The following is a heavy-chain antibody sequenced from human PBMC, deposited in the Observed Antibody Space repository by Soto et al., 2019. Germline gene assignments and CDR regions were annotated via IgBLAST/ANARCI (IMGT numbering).Heavy chain of an antibody. J-gene: IGHJ3*01. Sequence: QLVQSGAEVKKPGASMKVSCQASGYSFDSFGISWVRQAPGQGLEWMGRVNAHNHITKYAQKFQSRVTITRDTSTSTDNLEVRSLRSDDTAVYYCARDLRVGANSDACDVWGQGTMVTVSS. CDR2: VNAHNHIT. CDR1: GYSFDSFG. D-gene: IGHD1-26*01. V-gene: IGHV1-18*01. CDR3: ARDLRVGANSDACDV.